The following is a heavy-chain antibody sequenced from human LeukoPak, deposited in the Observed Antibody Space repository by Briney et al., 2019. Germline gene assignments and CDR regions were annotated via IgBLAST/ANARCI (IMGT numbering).Heavy chain of an antibody. CDR1: GYRFTTYW. Sequence: KDGESLEISCKGSGYRFTTYWIGWVRQMPGKGLEWMGIIYPGDSDTRYSPSFQGQVTISADKSISTAYLQWSNLKASDTAMYYCARLTQDLSYHGSGSYWGWFDPWGQGTLVTVSS. CDR3: ARLTQDLSYHGSGSYWGWFDP. V-gene: IGHV5-51*01. D-gene: IGHD3-10*01. CDR2: IYPGDSDT. J-gene: IGHJ5*02.